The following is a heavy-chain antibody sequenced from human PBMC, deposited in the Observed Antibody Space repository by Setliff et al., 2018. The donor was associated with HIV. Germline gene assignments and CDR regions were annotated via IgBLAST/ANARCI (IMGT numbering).Heavy chain of an antibody. Sequence: PSETLSLTCALSGYTISSGYYWAWIRQPPGKGLEWIGRISYGGGTHSNPSLRRRVIISMDTSKNQFSLKLSSVTAADTAGYYCARTRGYCSGEIDYWGQGTLVTVSS. J-gene: IGHJ4*02. CDR1: GYTISSGYY. V-gene: IGHV4-38-2*01. CDR2: ISYGGGT. CDR3: ARTRGYCSGEIDY. D-gene: IGHD2-15*01.